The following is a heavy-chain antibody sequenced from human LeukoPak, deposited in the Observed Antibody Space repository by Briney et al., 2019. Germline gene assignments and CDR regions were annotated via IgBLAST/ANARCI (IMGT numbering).Heavy chain of an antibody. V-gene: IGHV3-21*01. CDR1: GFTFSSYS. CDR2: ISSTGTYK. Sequence: GGSLRLSCAVSGFTFSSYSMNWVRQAPGKGLEWVSYISSTGTYKNYPDSVKGRFTISRDNAKNSLYLQMNSLRVGDTAVYYCARLVGNHFDYWGQGTLLTVSS. CDR3: ARLVGNHFDY. J-gene: IGHJ4*02.